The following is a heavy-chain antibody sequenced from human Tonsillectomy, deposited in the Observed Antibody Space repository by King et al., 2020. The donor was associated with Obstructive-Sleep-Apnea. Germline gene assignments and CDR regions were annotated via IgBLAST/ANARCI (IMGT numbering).Heavy chain of an antibody. CDR3: ASQMTTVTTEYFQH. Sequence: QLQESGPGLVKPSETLSLTCTVSGGSVSSGSYYWSWIRQPPGKGLEWIGYIYYSGSTNYNPSLKSRVTISVDTSKNQFSLKLSSVTAADTAVYYCASQMTTVTTEYFQHWGQGTLVTVSS. J-gene: IGHJ1*01. CDR2: IYYSGST. D-gene: IGHD4-17*01. CDR1: GGSVSSGSYY. V-gene: IGHV4-61*01.